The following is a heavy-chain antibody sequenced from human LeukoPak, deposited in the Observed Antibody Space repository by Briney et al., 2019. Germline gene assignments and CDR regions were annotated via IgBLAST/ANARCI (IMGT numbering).Heavy chain of an antibody. V-gene: IGHV1-18*01. J-gene: IGHJ4*02. Sequence: ASVKVSCKASGYTFTSYGISWVRQAPGQGLEWMGWISAYNGNTNYAQKLQGRVTMTTDTSTSTAYMELRSLRSDDTAVYYCARDTTYYDFRSGYSSLGYWGQGTLVTVSS. CDR1: GYTFTSYG. D-gene: IGHD3-3*01. CDR2: ISAYNGNT. CDR3: ARDTTYYDFRSGYSSLGY.